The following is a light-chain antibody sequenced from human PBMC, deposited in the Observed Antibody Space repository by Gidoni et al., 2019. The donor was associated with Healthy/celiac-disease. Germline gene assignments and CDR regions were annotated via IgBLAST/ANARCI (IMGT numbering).Light chain of an antibody. CDR2: AAS. V-gene: IGKV1-9*01. Sequence: IQFTQSPSSLSASLGDRVIITCQASQGISSYLAWYQQKPGKAPKLLIYAASTLQSGVPSRFSGSGSGTDFTLTISSLQPEDFATYYCQQHNSYPLTFGGGTKVEIK. CDR3: QQHNSYPLT. J-gene: IGKJ4*01. CDR1: QGISSY.